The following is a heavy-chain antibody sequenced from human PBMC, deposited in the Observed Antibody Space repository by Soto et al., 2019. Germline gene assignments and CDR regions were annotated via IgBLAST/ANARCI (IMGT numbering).Heavy chain of an antibody. J-gene: IGHJ6*02. V-gene: IGHV5-51*01. D-gene: IGHD3-3*01. Sequence: GESLKISCKGSGYSFTSYWIGWVRQMPGKGLEWMGIIYPGDSDTRYSPSFQGQVTISADKSISTAYLQWSSLKASDTAMYYCARRGIRDFWSGYRRDYYYYGMDVWGQGTTVTVSS. CDR2: IYPGDSDT. CDR3: ARRGIRDFWSGYRRDYYYYGMDV. CDR1: GYSFTSYW.